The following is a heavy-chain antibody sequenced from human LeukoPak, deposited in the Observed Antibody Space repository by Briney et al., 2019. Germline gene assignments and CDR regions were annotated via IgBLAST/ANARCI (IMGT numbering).Heavy chain of an antibody. V-gene: IGHV3-64*01. D-gene: IGHD1-26*01. CDR1: GFIFSSYA. CDR2: ISSNGGST. CDR3: ARSGRGGAFDI. Sequence: GGSLRLSCAASGFIFSSYAMHWVRQAPGKGLEYVSAISSNGGSTYYANSVKGRFTISGDNAKNTLYLQMNSLRAEDTAVYYCARSGRGGAFDIWGHGTMVTVSS. J-gene: IGHJ3*02.